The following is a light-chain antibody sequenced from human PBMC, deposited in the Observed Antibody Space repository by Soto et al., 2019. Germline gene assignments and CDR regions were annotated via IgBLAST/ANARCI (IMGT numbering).Light chain of an antibody. CDR2: DVS. CDR1: SSDVGGYNY. Sequence: QSALTQPASVSGSPGQSITIACTGTSSDVGGYNYVSWYQQHPGKAPKLMIYDVSNRPSGVSNRFSGSKSGNTASLTISGLQAEDEADYYCSSYTSRSVLFGEGTKLTVL. V-gene: IGLV2-14*01. CDR3: SSYTSRSVL. J-gene: IGLJ2*01.